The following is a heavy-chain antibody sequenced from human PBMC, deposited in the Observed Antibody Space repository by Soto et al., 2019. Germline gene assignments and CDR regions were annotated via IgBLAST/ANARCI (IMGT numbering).Heavy chain of an antibody. CDR3: AKDWGSSGWYNWFDP. CDR2: ISHDGSVT. Sequence: QVQMVESGGGVVQPGTSLRLSCATSGFTFSTSGMHWVRQVPGKGLEWVAMISHDGSVTYYTDSVQGRFTISRVTPKNTLYLQMNSLRDEDTAIYYCAKDWGSSGWYNWFDPWGQGTRVTVS. J-gene: IGHJ5*02. CDR1: GFTFSTSG. D-gene: IGHD6-13*01. V-gene: IGHV3-30*18.